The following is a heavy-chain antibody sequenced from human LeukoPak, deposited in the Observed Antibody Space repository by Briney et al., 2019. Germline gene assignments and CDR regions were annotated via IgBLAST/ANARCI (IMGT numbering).Heavy chain of an antibody. J-gene: IGHJ5*02. CDR3: ARGPVGATSRNWFDP. CDR2: ISPSSSYI. V-gene: IGHV3-21*01. D-gene: IGHD1-26*01. CDR1: GVTFSNYS. Sequence: GSLRLSCAASGVTFSNYSMNWVRQAPGEGLEWVSSISPSSSYIYYADSVKGRFAISRDNAKNSLYLQMNTLRAEDTAVYYCARGPVGATSRNWFDPWGQGTLVTVSS.